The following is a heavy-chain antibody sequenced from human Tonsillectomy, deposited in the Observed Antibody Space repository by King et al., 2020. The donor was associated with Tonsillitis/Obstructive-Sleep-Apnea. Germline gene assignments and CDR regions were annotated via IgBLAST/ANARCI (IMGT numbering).Heavy chain of an antibody. CDR1: GYSFTSYL. J-gene: IGHJ6*02. Sequence: QLVQSGAEVKKPGESLRISYKGSGYSFTSYLISWVRQMPGKGLEWMGRIDPSDSYTDYSPSFQGHVTISADKSISTAYLQWSSLKHSETAMYYCASAGDYYSAMDVWGQGTTVTVSS. D-gene: IGHD3-10*01. V-gene: IGHV5-10-1*01. CDR2: IDPSDSYT. CDR3: ASAGDYYSAMDV.